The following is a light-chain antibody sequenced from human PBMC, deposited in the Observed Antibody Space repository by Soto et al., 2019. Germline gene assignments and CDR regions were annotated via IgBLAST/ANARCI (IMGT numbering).Light chain of an antibody. CDR3: QQYNNWPPYT. J-gene: IGKJ2*01. CDR1: QSVSSN. Sequence: EIVMTQSPATLSVSRGERATLSCRASQSVSSNLAWYQQKSGQAPRLLIYGASTRATSIPAMFSGSGSGTEFTLTIRSLQSQDFAVYYCQQYNNWPPYTFGQGTKLEIK. V-gene: IGKV3-15*01. CDR2: GAS.